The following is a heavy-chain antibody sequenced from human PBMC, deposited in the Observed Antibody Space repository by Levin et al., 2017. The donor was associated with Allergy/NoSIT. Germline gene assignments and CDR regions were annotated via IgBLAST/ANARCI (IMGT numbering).Heavy chain of an antibody. V-gene: IGHV3-23*01. D-gene: IGHD5-12*01. CDR2: ISGSGGST. CDR3: AKDHSVATIRPAGFDY. Sequence: GGSLRLSCAASGFTFSSYAMSWVRQAPGKGLEWVSAISGSGGSTYYADSVKGRFTISRDNSKNTLYLQMNSLRAEDTAVYYCAKDHSVATIRPAGFDYWGQGTLVTVSS. CDR1: GFTFSSYA. J-gene: IGHJ4*02.